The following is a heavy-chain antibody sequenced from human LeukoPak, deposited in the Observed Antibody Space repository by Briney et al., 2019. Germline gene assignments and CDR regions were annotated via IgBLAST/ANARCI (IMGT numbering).Heavy chain of an antibody. CDR3: ARGLRYGTMVRGLPFDY. CDR2: INHSGST. CDR1: GGSFSGYY. V-gene: IGHV4-34*01. D-gene: IGHD3-10*01. Sequence: PSETLSLTCAVYGGSFSGYYWSWIRQPPGKGLEWIGEINHSGSTNYNPSLKSRVTISVDTSKNQFSLKLSSVTAADTAVYYCARGLRYGTMVRGLPFDYWGQGTLVTVSS. J-gene: IGHJ4*02.